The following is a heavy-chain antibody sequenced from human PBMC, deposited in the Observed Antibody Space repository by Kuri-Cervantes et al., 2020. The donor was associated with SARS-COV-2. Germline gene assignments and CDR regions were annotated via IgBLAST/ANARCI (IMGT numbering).Heavy chain of an antibody. CDR1: GFTLTSHW. Sequence: ETLSLTCAASGFTLTSHWMGWVRQPPGKGLEWVANINPDGSGRFSVDSVKGRFTISRDNAKNSLYLQMNSLRAEDTAVYYCARIASSSGWENFDYWGQGTLVTVSS. J-gene: IGHJ4*02. CDR3: ARIASSSGWENFDY. D-gene: IGHD6-19*01. V-gene: IGHV3-7*01. CDR2: INPDGSGR.